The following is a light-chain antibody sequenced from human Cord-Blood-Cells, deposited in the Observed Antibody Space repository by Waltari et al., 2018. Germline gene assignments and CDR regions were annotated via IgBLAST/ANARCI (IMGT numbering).Light chain of an antibody. CDR2: EVS. CDR3: SSYTSSSTRV. Sequence: QSALTQPASVSGSPGQSITISCTGTSSDVGGYNYVSWYQPHPGKAPNLMIYEVSNRPSGVSNRFSGSKSGNPASLTISGLQAEDEADYYCSSYTSSSTRVFGGGTKLTVL. V-gene: IGLV2-14*01. CDR1: SSDVGGYNY. J-gene: IGLJ3*02.